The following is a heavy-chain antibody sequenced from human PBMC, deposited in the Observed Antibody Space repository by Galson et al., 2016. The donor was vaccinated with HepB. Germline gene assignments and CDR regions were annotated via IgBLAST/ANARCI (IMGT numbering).Heavy chain of an antibody. J-gene: IGHJ6*02. CDR1: GYSFPTYW. CDR2: IYPYDSDT. D-gene: IGHD1/OR15-1a*01. V-gene: IGHV5-51*01. CDR3: ARSNKMGVYNYYYGLDV. Sequence: QSGAEVKKPGESLKISCKGSGYSFPTYWIGWVRQMPGKGLEWMGIIYPYDSDTRYSPSFPGQVTLSADKSTSTAYLQWPSLKASDTAIYYCARSNKMGVYNYYYGLDVWGQGTTVTVSS.